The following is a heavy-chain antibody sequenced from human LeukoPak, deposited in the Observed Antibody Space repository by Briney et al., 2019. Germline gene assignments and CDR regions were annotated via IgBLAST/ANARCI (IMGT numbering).Heavy chain of an antibody. CDR2: INHSGST. V-gene: IGHV4-34*01. J-gene: IGHJ4*02. CDR3: ARGGRRGWFGEPIGFDY. D-gene: IGHD3-10*01. CDR1: GGSFSGYY. Sequence: SETLSLTCAVYGGSFSGYYWSWIRQPPGKGLEWIGEINHSGSTNYNPSLKSRVTISVDTSKNQFSLKLSSVTAADTAVYYCARGGRRGWFGEPIGFDYWGQGTLVTVSS.